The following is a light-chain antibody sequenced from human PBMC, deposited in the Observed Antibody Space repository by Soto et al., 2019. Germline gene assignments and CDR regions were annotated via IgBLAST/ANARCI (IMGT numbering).Light chain of an antibody. CDR1: SSNVGKNF. CDR3: GTWDSSLTIGVI. J-gene: IGLJ2*01. CDR2: DNQ. V-gene: IGLV1-51*01. Sequence: QSVLTQPPSVSAAPGQKVSISCSGSSSNVGKNFVSWYQHVPGKAPKLLIYDNQKRPSGIPDRFSASKSGTLATLDITGLQTGDEADYYCGTWDSSLTIGVIFGGGTKLTVL.